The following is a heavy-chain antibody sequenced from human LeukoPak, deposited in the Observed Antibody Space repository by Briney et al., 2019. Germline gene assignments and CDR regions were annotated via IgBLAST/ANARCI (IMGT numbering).Heavy chain of an antibody. CDR3: ARGDEENNGKYCPTTSCFGGFDP. D-gene: IGHD2-2*01. J-gene: IGHJ5*02. CDR2: IIPIFGTA. Sequence: ASVKVSCKASGGTFSSYAISWVRQAPGQGLEWMGGIIPIFGTANYAQKFRGRVTISADESTSTGYMELSSLRSEDTAVYYCARGDEENNGKYCPTTSCFGGFDPWGQGTLVTVSS. CDR1: GGTFSSYA. V-gene: IGHV1-69*13.